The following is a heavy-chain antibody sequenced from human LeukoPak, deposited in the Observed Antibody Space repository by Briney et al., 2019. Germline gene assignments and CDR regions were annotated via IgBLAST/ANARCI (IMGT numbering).Heavy chain of an antibody. Sequence: GGSLRLSCTTSGFTFTNYGINWVRQAPGKGLEWVAVTSSDLNVKLYADSVKGRFTISRDNSRSTLYLQMNSLRPEDTAIYYCAREGYYGSGSPPSLYFDYWGQGTLVTVSS. CDR1: GFTFTNYG. J-gene: IGHJ4*02. V-gene: IGHV3-30*03. D-gene: IGHD3-10*01. CDR2: TSSDLNVK. CDR3: AREGYYGSGSPPSLYFDY.